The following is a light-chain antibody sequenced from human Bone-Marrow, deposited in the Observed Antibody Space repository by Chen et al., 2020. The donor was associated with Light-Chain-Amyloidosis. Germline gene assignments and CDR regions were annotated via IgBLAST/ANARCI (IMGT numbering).Light chain of an antibody. J-gene: IGLJ2*01. CDR3: QSADSSGTYEVI. CDR2: RDT. V-gene: IGLV3-25*03. Sequence: SYELTQPPSVSVSPGQTARITCSGDDLPTKYAYWYQQKPGQAPVLVIHRDTQRPSGISERFSGAISGTTATLTISGVQAEAEADYHCQSADSSGTYEVIFGVGTKLTV. CDR1: DLPTKY.